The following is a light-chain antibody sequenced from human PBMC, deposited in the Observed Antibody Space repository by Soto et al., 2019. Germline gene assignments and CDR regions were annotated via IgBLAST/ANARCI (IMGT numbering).Light chain of an antibody. CDR2: AVS. Sequence: QSALTQPASVSGSPGQSITISCTGTSSDVGGSEYVSWYQQHPSKAPKLIISAVSNRPSGVPNRFSASKSGNTASLTISGLQAEDEADYFCASFSSTTPTTVVFGGGTKLTVL. V-gene: IGLV2-14*01. CDR3: ASFSSTTPTTVV. J-gene: IGLJ2*01. CDR1: SSDVGGSEY.